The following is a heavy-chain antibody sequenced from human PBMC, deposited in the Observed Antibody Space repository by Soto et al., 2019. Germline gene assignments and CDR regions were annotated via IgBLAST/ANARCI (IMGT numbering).Heavy chain of an antibody. CDR3: ARGLSSGYGSYYFDY. V-gene: IGHV4-38-2*02. CDR1: GYLISSGYY. D-gene: IGHD3-22*01. Sequence: SESLSLTCSVSGYLISSGYYWGWVRQTPGKGLEWLWSIDYSGKTYKNPSLKSRVSVSVDLSQNQFSLNLRSVTAADTAVYFCARGLSSGYGSYYFDYWGQGTLVTVSS. J-gene: IGHJ4*02. CDR2: IDYSGKT.